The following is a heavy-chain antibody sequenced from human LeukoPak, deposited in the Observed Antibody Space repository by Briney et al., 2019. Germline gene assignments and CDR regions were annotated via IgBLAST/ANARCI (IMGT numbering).Heavy chain of an antibody. CDR2: VSHSETT. V-gene: IGHV4-4*02. CDR3: ARVQGWYSSGWVDY. J-gene: IGHJ4*02. CDR1: GASISATNW. Sequence: PSETLSLTCDVSGASISATNWWTWVRLPPGKGLEWIGEVSHSETTNYSPSLKGRVRLSVDRATNQISLRLTSVTAADTAVYYCARVQGWYSSGWVDYWGQGTLVTVSS. D-gene: IGHD6-19*01.